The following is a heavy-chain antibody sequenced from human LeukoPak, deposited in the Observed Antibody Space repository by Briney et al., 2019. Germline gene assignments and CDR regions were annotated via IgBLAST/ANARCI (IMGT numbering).Heavy chain of an antibody. V-gene: IGHV4-30-2*01. J-gene: IGHJ5*02. CDR3: ARGGRYYDILTGSFGFDP. D-gene: IGHD3-9*01. CDR1: GGSISSGGYS. Sequence: PSQTLSLTCPVSGGSISSGGYSWRWIRQPPGKGLEWIGYIYHSGSTYYNPSLKSRVTISVDRSKNQFSLKLSSVTAADTAVYYCARGGRYYDILTGSFGFDPWGQGTLVTVSS. CDR2: IYHSGST.